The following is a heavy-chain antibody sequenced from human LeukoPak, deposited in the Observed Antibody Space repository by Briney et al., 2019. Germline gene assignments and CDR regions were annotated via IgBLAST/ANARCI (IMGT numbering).Heavy chain of an antibody. D-gene: IGHD3-22*01. CDR3: ATLVDDSSGHLDWYLDL. CDR1: GFTVSRNY. V-gene: IGHV3-53*01. CDR2: IYSGDTT. J-gene: IGHJ2*01. Sequence: GGSLRLSCAAPGFTVSRNYMTWVRQAPGKGLEWVSVIYSGDTTSYADSVKDRFTISRDNSNNTLFLQMNSLRAEDTAVYYCATLVDDSSGHLDWYLDLWGRGTLVTVSS.